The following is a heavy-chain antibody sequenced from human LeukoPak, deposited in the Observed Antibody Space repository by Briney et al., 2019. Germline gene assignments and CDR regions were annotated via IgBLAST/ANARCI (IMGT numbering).Heavy chain of an antibody. CDR1: GRSISSYY. J-gene: IGHJ6*02. V-gene: IGHV4-59*01. CDR2: IYYNGST. Sequence: SETLSLTCTVSGRSISSYYWNWIRQPPGKGLEWIGYIYYNGSTNYNPSLKSRVTISVDTSKNRFSLKLSSVTAADTAVYYCARLNHYYYGMDVWGQGTTVTVSS. CDR3: ARLNHYYYGMDV.